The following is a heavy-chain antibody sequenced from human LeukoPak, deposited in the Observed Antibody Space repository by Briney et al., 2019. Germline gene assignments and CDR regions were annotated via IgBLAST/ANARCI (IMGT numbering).Heavy chain of an antibody. Sequence: GGSLILSCAASGFTFSSYGMHWVRQAPGKGLEWVAFIRYDGSNKYYADSVKGRFTISRDNSKNTLYLQMNSLRAEDTAVYYCAKDFWSWGGPGGIAARPFQFDPWGQGTLVTVSS. CDR1: GFTFSSYG. V-gene: IGHV3-30*02. J-gene: IGHJ5*02. D-gene: IGHD6-6*01. CDR2: IRYDGSNK. CDR3: AKDFWSWGGPGGIAARPFQFDP.